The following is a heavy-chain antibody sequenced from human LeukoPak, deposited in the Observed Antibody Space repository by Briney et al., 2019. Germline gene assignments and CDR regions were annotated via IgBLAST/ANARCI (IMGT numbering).Heavy chain of an antibody. CDR1: GFIFSNYW. CDR2: IKQGGSEK. Sequence: PGGSLRLSCTASGFIFSNYWMSWVRQAPGKGLEWVANIKQGGSEKNYVDSVKGRFTISRDNAKNSLYLQMNSLRVEDTAIYYCAKGWSGYFRSPFDLWGRGTMVTVSS. J-gene: IGHJ3*01. CDR3: AKGWSGYFRSPFDL. V-gene: IGHV3-7*01. D-gene: IGHD3-3*01.